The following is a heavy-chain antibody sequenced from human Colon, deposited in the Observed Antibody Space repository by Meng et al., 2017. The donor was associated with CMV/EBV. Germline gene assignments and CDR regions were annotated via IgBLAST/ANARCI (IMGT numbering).Heavy chain of an antibody. CDR3: AKSDSSGFYYKPIDY. Sequence: SVFRFSSYAMSWVRQAPGKGLEWVSAISSGGATTYYAESVKGRFAISRDNSKNTVFLQVNSLRAEDAAVYYCAKSDSSGFYYKPIDYWGQGTLVTVSS. CDR2: ISSGGATT. V-gene: IGHV3-23*01. J-gene: IGHJ4*02. D-gene: IGHD3-22*01. CDR1: VFRFSSYA.